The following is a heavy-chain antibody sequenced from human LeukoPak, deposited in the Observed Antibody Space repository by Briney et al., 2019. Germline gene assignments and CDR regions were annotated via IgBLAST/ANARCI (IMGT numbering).Heavy chain of an antibody. CDR3: ARDLRRDGYNRGAFDI. Sequence: SETLSLTCTVSGGSISSSSYYWGWIRQPPGKGLEWIGFIFYTGSTNYNPSLKSRVTISVDTSKRQFSLKLSSVTAADTAVYYCARDLRRDGYNRGAFDIWGQGTVVTVSS. CDR2: IFYTGST. V-gene: IGHV4-61*01. J-gene: IGHJ3*02. D-gene: IGHD5-24*01. CDR1: GGSISSSSYY.